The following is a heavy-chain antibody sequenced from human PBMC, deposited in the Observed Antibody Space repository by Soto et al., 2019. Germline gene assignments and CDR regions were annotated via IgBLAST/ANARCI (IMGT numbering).Heavy chain of an antibody. CDR1: GGSMSCYY. CDR2: IHYTGST. Sequence: PSETLSLTCTVSGGSMSCYYWTWIRQPPGKGLEWIGNIHYTGSTNYNPSLKSRVTILLGTSTSQFSLKVSSVTAADTAVYYCARDLTISSTDGPLDPWGHGTLVTVSS. D-gene: IGHD1-1*01. V-gene: IGHV4-59*01. J-gene: IGHJ5*02. CDR3: ARDLTISSTDGPLDP.